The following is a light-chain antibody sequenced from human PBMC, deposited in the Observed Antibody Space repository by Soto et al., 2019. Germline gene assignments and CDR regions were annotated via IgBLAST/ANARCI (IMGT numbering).Light chain of an antibody. CDR3: QSYDSSLNSRI. CDR2: TNS. Sequence: QSVLTQPPSVSGAPGQRVTISCTGSSSNIGARYDVHWYQQLPGTAPKLLIYTNSNRPSGVPDRFSGSKSGTSASLAITGLQAEDEADYYCQSYDSSLNSRIFGGGTKLTVL. V-gene: IGLV1-40*01. CDR1: SSNIGARYD. J-gene: IGLJ2*01.